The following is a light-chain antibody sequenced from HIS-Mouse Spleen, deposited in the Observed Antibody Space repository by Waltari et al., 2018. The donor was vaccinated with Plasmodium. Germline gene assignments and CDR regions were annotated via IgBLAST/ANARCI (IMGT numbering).Light chain of an antibody. Sequence: SYELTQPSSVSVSPGQTARITCSGDVLAKKYARWFQQKPGQAPVLVIYKDSERPSGSPGRFSGSSSGTTVTLTISGAQVEDEADYDCYSAADNNWVFGGGTKLTVL. J-gene: IGLJ3*02. CDR3: YSAADNNWV. CDR2: KDS. CDR1: VLAKKY. V-gene: IGLV3-27*01.